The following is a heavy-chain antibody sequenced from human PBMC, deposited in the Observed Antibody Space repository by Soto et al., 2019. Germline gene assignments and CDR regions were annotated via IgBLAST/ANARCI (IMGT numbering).Heavy chain of an antibody. CDR3: ARGNSNYNIYSYGMDV. D-gene: IGHD4-4*01. J-gene: IGHJ6*02. V-gene: IGHV4-30-2*01. CDR2: IYQSGST. CDR1: GGSISSGGYS. Sequence: PSETLSLTCAVSGGSISSGGYSWSWIRQPPGKGLEWIGYIYQSGSTYYNSSLKSRVTISVDRSKNQFSLKLSSVPAAETAVYYCARGNSNYNIYSYGMDVWGQGTTVTVSS.